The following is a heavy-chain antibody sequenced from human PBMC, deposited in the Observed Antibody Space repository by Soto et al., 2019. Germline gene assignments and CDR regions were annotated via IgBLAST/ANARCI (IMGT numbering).Heavy chain of an antibody. CDR3: ARHSRNYYGMDV. Sequence: GESLKISCKASGYSFTTYWIGWVRQMPGKGLEWMGIINPGDSDTKYSPSFQGQVTISADKSITTAYLQWSSLKASDTAMYYCARHSRNYYGMDVWGQGTTVTVSS. V-gene: IGHV5-51*01. J-gene: IGHJ6*02. CDR1: GYSFTTYW. CDR2: INPGDSDT.